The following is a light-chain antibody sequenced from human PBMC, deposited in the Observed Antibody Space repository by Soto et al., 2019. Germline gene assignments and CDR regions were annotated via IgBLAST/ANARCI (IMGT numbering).Light chain of an antibody. CDR2: GAS. V-gene: IGKV3-20*01. CDR1: QNVDSNY. Sequence: EIVLTQSPATLSLSPGDRATLSCRASQNVDSNYLAWYQQKPGQAPRIIIFGASGRATGIPDRFSGSGSGTDFTLTISRLEPEDFAVYYCQQYGSLSWTFGQGTKVDIK. CDR3: QQYGSLSWT. J-gene: IGKJ1*01.